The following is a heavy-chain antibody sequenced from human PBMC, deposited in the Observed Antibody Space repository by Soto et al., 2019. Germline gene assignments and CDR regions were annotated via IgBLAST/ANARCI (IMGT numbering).Heavy chain of an antibody. CDR2: IYYSGST. Sequence: PSETLSLTCTVSGGSISSYYWSWIRQPPGKGLEWIGYIYYSGSTNYNPSLKSRVTISVDTSKNQFSLKLSSVTAADTAVYYCARGLHDRVRGVGEVGYGMDVWGQGTTVTVSS. CDR1: GGSISSYY. CDR3: ARGLHDRVRGVGEVGYGMDV. D-gene: IGHD3-10*01. V-gene: IGHV4-59*01. J-gene: IGHJ6*02.